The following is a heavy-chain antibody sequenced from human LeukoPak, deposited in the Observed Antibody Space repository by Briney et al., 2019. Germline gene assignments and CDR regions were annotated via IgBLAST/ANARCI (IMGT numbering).Heavy chain of an antibody. CDR2: IDANARTT. CDR1: GFTFSNYW. Sequence: GGSLRLSCAASGFTFSNYWLHWVRQAPGKGLVWVSRIDANARTTSYADSVKGRFTISRDNSKNTLYLQMNSLRAEDTAVYYCAREYCGGDCYSGTPLFDIWGQGTMVTVSS. D-gene: IGHD2-21*02. V-gene: IGHV3-74*01. J-gene: IGHJ3*02. CDR3: AREYCGGDCYSGTPLFDI.